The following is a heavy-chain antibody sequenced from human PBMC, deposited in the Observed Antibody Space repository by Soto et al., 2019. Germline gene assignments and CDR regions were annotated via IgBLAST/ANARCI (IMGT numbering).Heavy chain of an antibody. CDR2: INSDGSST. J-gene: IGHJ4*02. V-gene: IGHV3-74*01. D-gene: IGHD5-18*01. Sequence: GVLRLSCTASGFTLSSYWRHWVRQAPGKGLVWVSRINSDGSSTSYADSVKGRFTISRDNAKNTLYLQMNSLRAEDTAVYYCVVGGYSYGKYWDQGTLVTVSS. CDR1: GFTLSSYW. CDR3: VVGGYSYGKY.